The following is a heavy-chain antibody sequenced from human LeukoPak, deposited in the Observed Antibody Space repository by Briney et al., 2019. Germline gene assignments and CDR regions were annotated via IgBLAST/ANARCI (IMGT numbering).Heavy chain of an antibody. CDR3: ARTQSYAYFDY. CDR1: GFTFSSYS. CDR2: ISSSSDTI. J-gene: IGHJ4*02. D-gene: IGHD3-16*01. Sequence: GGSLRLSCAASGFTFSSYSMNWVRQAPGKGLEWLSYISSSSDTIYYADSVKGRFTISRDNAQNSLYLQMNSLRAEDTAVYYCARTQSYAYFDYWGQGTLVTVSS. V-gene: IGHV3-48*01.